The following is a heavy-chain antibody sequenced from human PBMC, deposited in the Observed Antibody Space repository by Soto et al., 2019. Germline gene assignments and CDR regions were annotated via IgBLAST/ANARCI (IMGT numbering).Heavy chain of an antibody. Sequence: EVQVVESGGGLIQPGGSLRLSCAASGFQVSSHYMSWVRQAPGKGLEWVSVIYSGGSTYYAESVKGRFTISRDNSKNTMYLQMNSLRVEDTAVYYCALHDWFDPWGQGTLVTVSS. CDR3: ALHDWFDP. CDR2: IYSGGST. CDR1: GFQVSSHY. J-gene: IGHJ5*02. V-gene: IGHV3-53*01.